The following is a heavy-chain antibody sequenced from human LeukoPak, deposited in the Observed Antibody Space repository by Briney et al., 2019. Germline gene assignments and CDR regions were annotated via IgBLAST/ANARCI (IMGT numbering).Heavy chain of an antibody. CDR2: IIPIFGTA. CDR1: GGTFSSYA. J-gene: IGHJ6*02. Sequence: ASVKVSCKASGGTFSSYAISWVRQAPGQGLEWMGGIIPIFGTANYAQKFQGRVTITADESTSTAYMELSSLRSEDTAVYYCARDAADDSSGYYGYYGMDVWGQGTTVTVSS. D-gene: IGHD3-22*01. V-gene: IGHV1-69*01. CDR3: ARDAADDSSGYYGYYGMDV.